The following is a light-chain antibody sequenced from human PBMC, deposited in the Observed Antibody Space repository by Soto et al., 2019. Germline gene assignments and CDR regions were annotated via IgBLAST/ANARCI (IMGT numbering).Light chain of an antibody. J-gene: IGKJ5*01. Sequence: EIVMTQSPANLSVSPGERATLSCRASQSVLSKLAWYQQKPGQAPRLLIYGAFTRATDIPGRFSGSGSGTEFTLTISSLQSEDFAVYYCQQYNNWPITFGQGTRLEIK. CDR2: GAF. CDR3: QQYNNWPIT. V-gene: IGKV3-15*01. CDR1: QSVLSK.